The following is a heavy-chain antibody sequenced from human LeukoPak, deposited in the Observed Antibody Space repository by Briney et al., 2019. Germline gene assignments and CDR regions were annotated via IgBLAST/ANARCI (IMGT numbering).Heavy chain of an antibody. Sequence: SETLSLTCTVSGDPISSYSNYKWSRIRQPPGKGLEWIGYTYYHGSTNYNPSLKSRVTFSVDTSKNQFSLKLSSVTAADTAVYYCAREYSAFDYWGQGTLVTVSS. CDR1: GDPISSYSNYK. V-gene: IGHV4-61*01. D-gene: IGHD6-13*01. CDR3: AREYSAFDY. CDR2: TYYHGST. J-gene: IGHJ4*02.